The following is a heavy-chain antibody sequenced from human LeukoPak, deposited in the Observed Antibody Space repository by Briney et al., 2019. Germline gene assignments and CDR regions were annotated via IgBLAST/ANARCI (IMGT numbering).Heavy chain of an antibody. CDR1: GVTFSQSW. J-gene: IGHJ4*02. V-gene: IGHV3-74*01. Sequence: PGGSLGLSCVVSGVTFSQSWMHCVRQVPGKGLVCVSRINTDGRNTIYADSVKGRFTISRDNAKNTLYLQMKSLRAEDTAVYYCARDQSIAGATTVDSWGKGTLVRVSS. CDR3: ARDQSIAGATTVDS. D-gene: IGHD1-26*01. CDR2: INTDGRNT.